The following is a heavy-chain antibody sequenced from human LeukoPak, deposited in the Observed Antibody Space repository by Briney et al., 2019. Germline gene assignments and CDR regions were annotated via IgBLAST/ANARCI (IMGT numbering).Heavy chain of an antibody. CDR3: ARPWEYSSGWYAIGRSGYYFDY. J-gene: IGHJ4*02. CDR2: INPNSGGT. Sequence: GASVKVSCKASGYTFTGYYMHWVRQAPGQGLEWMGWINPNSGGTNYAQKFQGRVTMTRDTSISTAYMELSRLRSDDTAVYYCARPWEYSSGWYAIGRSGYYFDYWGQGTLVTVSS. V-gene: IGHV1-2*02. D-gene: IGHD6-19*01. CDR1: GYTFTGYY.